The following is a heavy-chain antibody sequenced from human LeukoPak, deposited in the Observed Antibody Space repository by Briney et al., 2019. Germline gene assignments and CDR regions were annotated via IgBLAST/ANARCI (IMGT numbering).Heavy chain of an antibody. Sequence: GASVKVSCKASGYTFTGYYLHWVRQAPGQGLEWMGCINPKSGGTIYAQKFQGRVTMTRDSSTSIAYMEVSGLTSDDTAMYYCTRAPMFWGQGTLVTVSS. V-gene: IGHV1-2*02. CDR1: GYTFTGYY. CDR3: TRAPMF. J-gene: IGHJ4*02. CDR2: INPKSGGT. D-gene: IGHD3-10*02.